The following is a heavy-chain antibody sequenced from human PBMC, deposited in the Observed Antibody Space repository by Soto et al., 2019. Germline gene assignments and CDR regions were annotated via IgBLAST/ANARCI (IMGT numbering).Heavy chain of an antibody. V-gene: IGHV3-53*01. CDR2: IYGGGTT. D-gene: IGHD6-19*01. CDR3: VQTTGWPGFDF. Sequence: EVQLVESGGGLIQPGGSLRLSCAASGFAVSSKYMTWVRQAPGKGLEWVSVIYGGGTTYYADSVKGRFTISRNTYKNTLYLQMNSRRAEDTAVYYCVQTTGWPGFDFWGQGTLVTVSS. J-gene: IGHJ4*02. CDR1: GFAVSSKY.